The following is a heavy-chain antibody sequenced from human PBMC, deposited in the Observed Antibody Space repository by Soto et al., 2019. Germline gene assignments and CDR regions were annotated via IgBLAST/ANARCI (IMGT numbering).Heavy chain of an antibody. CDR1: GFTFSNYA. J-gene: IGHJ3*02. V-gene: IGHV3-30-3*01. Sequence: QVQLVESGGGVVQPGRSLRLSCAASGFTFSNYAMHWVRQAPGKGLEWVAVISYDGSNKYYADSVKGRFTISRDNSKNTLYLQMNTLRAEDTAVYYCARDTAYYDSSGDALDIWGQGTMVTVSS. CDR2: ISYDGSNK. CDR3: ARDTAYYDSSGDALDI. D-gene: IGHD3-22*01.